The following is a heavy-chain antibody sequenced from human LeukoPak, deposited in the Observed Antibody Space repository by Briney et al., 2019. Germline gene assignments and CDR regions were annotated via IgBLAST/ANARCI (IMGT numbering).Heavy chain of an antibody. V-gene: IGHV6-1*01. J-gene: IGHJ4*02. D-gene: IGHD6-19*01. CDR2: TYYRSKWYN. CDR1: GDSVSSNSAA. CDR3: ARDLYYNGWYPLDY. Sequence: SQTLSLTCAISGDSVSSNSAAWNWIRQSPSIDLEWLGRTYYRSKWYNDYAVSVKSRITINPDTSKNQFSLQLNSVTPEDTAVYYCARDLYYNGWYPLDYWGQGTLVTVSS.